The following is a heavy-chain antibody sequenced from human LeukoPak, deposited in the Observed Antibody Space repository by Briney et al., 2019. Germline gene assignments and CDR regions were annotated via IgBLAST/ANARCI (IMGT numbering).Heavy chain of an antibody. J-gene: IGHJ6*03. CDR1: GGSISSYY. CDR2: IYTSGST. V-gene: IGHV4-4*07. D-gene: IGHD2-21*02. CDR3: AKCGGVVVTAAYYMDV. Sequence: PSETLSLTCTVSGGSISSYYWSWIRQPAGKGLEWIGRIYTSGSTNYNPSLKSRVTMSVDTSKNQFSLKLSSVTAADTAVYYCAKCGGVVVTAAYYMDVWGKGTTVTVSS.